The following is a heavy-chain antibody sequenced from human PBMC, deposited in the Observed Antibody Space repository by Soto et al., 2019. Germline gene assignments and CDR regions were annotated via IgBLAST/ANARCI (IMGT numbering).Heavy chain of an antibody. J-gene: IGHJ4*02. CDR3: VGGRSYSVYDF. Sequence: PSETLSLTCTVSGGSISGHSWVWIRQPAGKGLEWIGHIYPSGSTSYNPSLRSRVTMSLDTSTNKIFLNLTSVTAADTAVFYCVGGRSYSVYDFWGPGTPVTVSS. CDR2: IYPSGST. D-gene: IGHD5-12*01. CDR1: GGSISGHS. V-gene: IGHV4-4*07.